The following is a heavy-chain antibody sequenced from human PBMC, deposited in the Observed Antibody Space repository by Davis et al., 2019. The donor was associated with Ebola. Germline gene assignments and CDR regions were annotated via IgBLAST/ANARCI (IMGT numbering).Heavy chain of an antibody. CDR3: AGGWGEEDC. J-gene: IGHJ4*02. Sequence: AASVKVSCKVSGYTLTELSIHWVRQAPGKGLEWMGYFDPEDGEAIYAQKFQDRVTMTEDTSADTAYMELSSLRSEDTAVYYCAGGWGEEDCWGQGTLVTVSS. D-gene: IGHD3-10*01. CDR1: GYTLTELS. V-gene: IGHV1-24*01. CDR2: FDPEDGEA.